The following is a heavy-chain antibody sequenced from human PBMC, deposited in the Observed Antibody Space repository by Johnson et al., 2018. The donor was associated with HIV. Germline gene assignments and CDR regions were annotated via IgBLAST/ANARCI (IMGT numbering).Heavy chain of an antibody. Sequence: VQLLESGGGLVQPGGSLRLSCAASGISVSSYYMSWVRQAPWKGLEWVSVIYSGGSSYYAASVKGRFTISRDNSKNTLYLQMNSLRAEDTAVYYCAKDLYYDSSGYYYLTGGDAFDIWGQGTMVTVSS. D-gene: IGHD3-22*01. J-gene: IGHJ3*02. CDR1: GISVSSYY. V-gene: IGHV3-66*02. CDR3: AKDLYYDSSGYYYLTGGDAFDI. CDR2: IYSGGSS.